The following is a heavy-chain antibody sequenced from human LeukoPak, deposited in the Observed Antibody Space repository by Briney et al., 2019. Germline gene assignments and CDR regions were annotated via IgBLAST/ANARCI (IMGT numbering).Heavy chain of an antibody. J-gene: IGHJ4*02. D-gene: IGHD2-2*01. CDR3: ARAGGGTSFDY. V-gene: IGHV3-48*04. Sequence: PGGSLRLSCEASGFIFSTYAMSWVRQAPGKGLEWVSYISSSGSTMYYADSVKGRFTVSRDNAKNSLYLQMNSLRAEDTAVYFCARAGGGTSFDYWGQGTLVTVSS. CDR1: GFIFSTYA. CDR2: ISSSGSTM.